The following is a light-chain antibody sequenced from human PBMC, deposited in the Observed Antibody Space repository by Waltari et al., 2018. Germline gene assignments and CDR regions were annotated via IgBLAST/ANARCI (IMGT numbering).Light chain of an antibody. CDR1: RSDIGPFDI. Sequence: QSALTHPASVSGSPGQSITISCTGTRSDIGPFDIVSYQQHPDKAPNLTIYEVRKRPSGVSGRFSGSKSGYTASLTISGLQAEDEATYYCCAYAGSTTLLCGGGTKLTVL. V-gene: IGLV2-23*02. J-gene: IGLJ3*02. CDR2: EVR. CDR3: CAYAGSTTLL.